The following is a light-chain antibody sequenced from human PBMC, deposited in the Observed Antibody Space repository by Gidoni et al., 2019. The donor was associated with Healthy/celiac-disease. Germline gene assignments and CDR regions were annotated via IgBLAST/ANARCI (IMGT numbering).Light chain of an antibody. J-gene: IGKJ2*01. Sequence: DIQMTQSPSSLSASVGDRVTITCRESQSISSYLNWYQQKPGKAPKLLIYAASSLQSGVPSRFSCSGSGTDFTLTISSLQPEDCATYYCQQSYSTPPTFGQGTKLEIK. CDR3: QQSYSTPPT. CDR1: QSISSY. CDR2: AAS. V-gene: IGKV1-39*01.